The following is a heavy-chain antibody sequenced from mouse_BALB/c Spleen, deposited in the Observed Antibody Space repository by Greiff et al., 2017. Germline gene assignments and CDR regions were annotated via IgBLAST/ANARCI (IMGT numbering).Heavy chain of an antibody. V-gene: IGHV1-69*02. J-gene: IGHJ2*01. D-gene: IGHD2-3*01. CDR1: GYTFTSYW. Sequence: VQLQQPGAELVRPGASVKLSCKASGYTFTSYWINWVKQRPGQGLEWIGNIYPSDSYTNYNQKFKDKATLTVDKSSSTAYMQLSSPTSEDSAVYYCTRRGGYSEYYFDYWGQGTTLTVSS. CDR3: TRRGGYSEYYFDY. CDR2: IYPSDSYT.